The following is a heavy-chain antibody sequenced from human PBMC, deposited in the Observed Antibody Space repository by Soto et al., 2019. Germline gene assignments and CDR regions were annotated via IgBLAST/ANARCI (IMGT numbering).Heavy chain of an antibody. CDR1: GFTFRSYA. D-gene: IGHD3-22*01. CDR2: ISGSGHSS. J-gene: IGHJ3*02. V-gene: IGHV3-23*01. CDR3: AKLYHYYDSSGYYSDALDI. Sequence: GGSLRLSCEASGFTFRSYAMIWVRQAPGKGLDWVSTISGSGHSSYDADSVRGRFTTSRDNSKNTLYLRLDSLRAEDTAVYYCAKLYHYYDSSGYYSDALDIWGQGTLVTVSS.